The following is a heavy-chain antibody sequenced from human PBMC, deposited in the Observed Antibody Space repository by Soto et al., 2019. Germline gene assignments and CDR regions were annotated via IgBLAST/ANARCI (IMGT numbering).Heavy chain of an antibody. CDR2: IYYSGST. CDR1: GGSISSSSYY. D-gene: IGHD3-9*01. Sequence: SETLSLTCTVSGGSISSSSYYWGWIRQPPGKGLEWIGSIYYSGSTYYNPSLKSRVTISVDTSKNQFSLKLSSVTAADTAVYYCARQYDILTGYYQGGPFDYWGQGTLVTVSS. V-gene: IGHV4-39*01. J-gene: IGHJ4*02. CDR3: ARQYDILTGYYQGGPFDY.